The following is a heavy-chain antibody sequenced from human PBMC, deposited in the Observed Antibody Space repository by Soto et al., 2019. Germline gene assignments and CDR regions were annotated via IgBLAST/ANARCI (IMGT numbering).Heavy chain of an antibody. V-gene: IGHV1-2*02. Sequence: QVQLVQSGAEVKKPGASVKVSCKASGYTFTGHYIHWVRQAPGRGPEWMGEISPVTGGTKYAQKFQGRVTMTRDTSITTVYMELNNLSPDDTAVYYCGRGRSGELVVFYWGQGTLVSVSS. CDR1: GYTFTGHY. D-gene: IGHD1-7*01. J-gene: IGHJ4*02. CDR2: ISPVTGGT. CDR3: GRGRSGELVVFY.